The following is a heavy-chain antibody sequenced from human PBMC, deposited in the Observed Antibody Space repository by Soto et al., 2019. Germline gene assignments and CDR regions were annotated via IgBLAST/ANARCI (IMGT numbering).Heavy chain of an antibody. CDR3: ASTYSGYEDFDY. Sequence: EVQLVESGGGLVQPGRSLRLSCVASGFTFDDYAMHWVRQVPGKGLAWVSVISWNSAYIGYADSVKGRFTISRDNAKNSVSLQMNSLRTEDTALYYCASTYSGYEDFDYWGQGTLVTVSS. CDR1: GFTFDDYA. CDR2: ISWNSAYI. D-gene: IGHD5-12*01. J-gene: IGHJ4*02. V-gene: IGHV3-9*01.